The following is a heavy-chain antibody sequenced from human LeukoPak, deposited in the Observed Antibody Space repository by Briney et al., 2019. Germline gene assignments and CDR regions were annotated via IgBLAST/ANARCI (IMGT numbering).Heavy chain of an antibody. J-gene: IGHJ4*01. Sequence: SEALSLTCTVSGGSISSYYWSWIRQPPGKGLEWIGYIYYSGSTNYSPSLKSRVTISVDTSKNQFSLKLSSVTAADTAVYYCARRSGTYYAGGVDYWGXXTLVTXSS. CDR2: IYYSGST. CDR1: GGSISSYY. D-gene: IGHD1-26*01. V-gene: IGHV4-59*01. CDR3: ARRSGTYYAGGVDY.